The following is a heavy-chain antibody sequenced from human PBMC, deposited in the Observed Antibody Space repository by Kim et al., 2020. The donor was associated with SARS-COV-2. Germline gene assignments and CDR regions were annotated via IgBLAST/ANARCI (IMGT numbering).Heavy chain of an antibody. CDR3: ARVQKDGYNWGPPSPHYFDY. CDR2: IYYSGST. J-gene: IGHJ4*02. V-gene: IGHV4-59*13. CDR1: GGSISSYY. Sequence: SETLSLTCTVSGGSISSYYWSWIRQPPGKGLEWIGYIYYSGSTNYNPSLKSRVTISVDTSKNQFSLKLSSVTAADTAVYYCARVQKDGYNWGPPSPHYFDYWGQGTLVTVSS. D-gene: IGHD5-12*01.